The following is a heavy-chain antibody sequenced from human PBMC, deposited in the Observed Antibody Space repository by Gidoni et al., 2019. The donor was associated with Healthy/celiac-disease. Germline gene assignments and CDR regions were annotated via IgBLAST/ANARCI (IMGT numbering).Heavy chain of an antibody. CDR3: AKIKKQQLVPQYYFDY. CDR2: ISGSGGST. Sequence: EVQLLESGGGLVQPGGSLRLSCAASGVTFSSYAMSWVRQAPGKGLEWVSAISGSGGSTYYADSVKGRFTISRDNSKNTLYLQMNSLRAEDTAVYYCAKIKKQQLVPQYYFDYWGQGTLVTVSS. CDR1: GVTFSSYA. D-gene: IGHD6-13*01. J-gene: IGHJ4*02. V-gene: IGHV3-23*01.